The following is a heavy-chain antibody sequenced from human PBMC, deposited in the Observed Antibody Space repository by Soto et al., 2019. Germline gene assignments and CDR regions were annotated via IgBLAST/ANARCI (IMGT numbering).Heavy chain of an antibody. CDR1: GGSISSGGYY. V-gene: IGHV4-31*03. D-gene: IGHD3-10*01. Sequence: SETLSLTCTVSGGSISSGGYYWSWIRQHPGKGLEWIAYMHYSGSTYYNPSLKSRVTISVDTSRNQFSLKLSSVTAADTAVYYCARATYYYASGSYYYFDYWGQGTLVTVS. J-gene: IGHJ4*02. CDR3: ARATYYYASGSYYYFDY. CDR2: MHYSGST.